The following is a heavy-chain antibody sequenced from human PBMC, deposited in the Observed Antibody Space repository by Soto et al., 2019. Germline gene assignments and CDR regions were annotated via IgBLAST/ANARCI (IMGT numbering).Heavy chain of an antibody. CDR1: GFTFSGSA. CDR3: TRPSSSWYGFDP. J-gene: IGHJ5*02. Sequence: GGSLRLSCAASGFTFSGSAMHWVRQASGKGLEWVGRIRSKANSYATAYAASVKGRFTISRDDSKNTAYLQMNSLKTEDTAVYYCTRPSSSWYGFDPWGQGTLVTVSS. D-gene: IGHD6-13*01. CDR2: IRSKANSYAT. V-gene: IGHV3-73*01.